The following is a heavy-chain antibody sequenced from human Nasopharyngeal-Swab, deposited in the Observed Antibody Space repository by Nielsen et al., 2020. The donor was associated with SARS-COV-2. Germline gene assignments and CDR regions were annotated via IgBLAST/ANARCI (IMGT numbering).Heavy chain of an antibody. D-gene: IGHD6-19*01. CDR2: ISWNGGRI. V-gene: IGHV3-9*01. CDR1: GFTFDDYA. J-gene: IGHJ4*02. Sequence: GGSLRLSCAASGFTFDDYAMHWVRQVPGKGLEWVSGISWNGGRIGYADSVKGRFTISRDNAENSLYLQMNSLRAEDTAFYYCAKDVGIAVAGSGFDYWGQGALVTVSS. CDR3: AKDVGIAVAGSGFDY.